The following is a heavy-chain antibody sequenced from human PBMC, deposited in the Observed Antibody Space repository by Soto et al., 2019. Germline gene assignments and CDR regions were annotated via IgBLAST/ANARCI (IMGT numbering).Heavy chain of an antibody. CDR2: ISSSSSTI. Sequence: VGSLRLSCTASGFTFGDYAMSWFRQAPGKGLEWVSYISSSSSTIYYADSVKGRFTISRDNAKNSLYLQMNSLRDEDTAVYYCAKRYSSGWYYFDYWGQGTLVTVSS. CDR1: GFTFGDYA. V-gene: IGHV3-48*02. CDR3: AKRYSSGWYYFDY. J-gene: IGHJ4*02. D-gene: IGHD6-19*01.